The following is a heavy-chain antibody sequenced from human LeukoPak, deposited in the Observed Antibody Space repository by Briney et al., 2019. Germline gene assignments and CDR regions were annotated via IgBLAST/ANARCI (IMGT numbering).Heavy chain of an antibody. CDR1: GFTVSSNY. V-gene: IGHV4-34*01. Sequence: PGGSLRLSCAASGFTVSSNYMSWVRQPPGKGLEWIGEINHSGSTNYNPSLKSRVTISVDTSKNQFSLKLSSVTAADTAVYYCARRYYDSSGMDVWGQGTTVTVSS. CDR2: INHSGST. J-gene: IGHJ6*02. CDR3: ARRYYDSSGMDV. D-gene: IGHD3-3*01.